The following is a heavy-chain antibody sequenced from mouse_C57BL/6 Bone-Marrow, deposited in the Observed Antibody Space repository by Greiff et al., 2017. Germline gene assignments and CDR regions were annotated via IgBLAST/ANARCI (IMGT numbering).Heavy chain of an antibody. J-gene: IGHJ1*03. Sequence: QVQLQQPGAELVKPGASVQMSCKASGYTFTSYWITWVKPRPGQGLEWIGDIYPGSGSTNYNEKFKSKATLTVDTSSSTAYMQLSSLTSEDSAVYYCARWEYDYDWYFDVWGTGTTVTVSS. V-gene: IGHV1-55*01. D-gene: IGHD2-4*01. CDR3: ARWEYDYDWYFDV. CDR1: GYTFTSYW. CDR2: IYPGSGST.